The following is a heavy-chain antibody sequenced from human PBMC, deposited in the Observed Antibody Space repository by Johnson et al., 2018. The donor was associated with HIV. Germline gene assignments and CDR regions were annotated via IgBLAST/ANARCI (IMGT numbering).Heavy chain of an antibody. CDR3: AKDMYYYDSSGYDDVFDI. D-gene: IGHD3-22*01. J-gene: IGHJ3*02. Sequence: QVYLVESGGGLIQPGGSLRLSCAASGFIFSDYYMSWIRHAPGKGLEWVSYISSSGTNIYYADSVKGRFTISRDNSKNTLYLQMNSLRAEDTALYYCAKDMYYYDSSGYDDVFDIWGQGTMVTVSS. V-gene: IGHV3-11*01. CDR2: ISSSGTNI. CDR1: GFIFSDYY.